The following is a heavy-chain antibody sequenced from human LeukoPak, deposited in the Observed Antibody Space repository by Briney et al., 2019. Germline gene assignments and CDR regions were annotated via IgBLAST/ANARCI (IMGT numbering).Heavy chain of an antibody. Sequence: SVKVSCKASGGTFSSYAISWVRQAPGQGLEWMGGIIPIFGTANYAQKFQGRVTITADESTSTAYMELSSLRSEDTAVYYCARMASSYGDYRDNWGQGTLVTVSS. CDR3: ARMASSYGDYRDN. CDR2: IIPIFGTA. V-gene: IGHV1-69*13. J-gene: IGHJ4*02. D-gene: IGHD4-17*01. CDR1: GGTFSSYA.